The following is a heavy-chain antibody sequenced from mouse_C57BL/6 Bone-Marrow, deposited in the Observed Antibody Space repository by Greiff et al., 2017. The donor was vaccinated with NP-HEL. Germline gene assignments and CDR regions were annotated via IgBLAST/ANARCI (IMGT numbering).Heavy chain of an antibody. J-gene: IGHJ2*01. V-gene: IGHV1-63*01. CDR2: IYPGGGYT. D-gene: IGHD1-1*01. CDR3: ARYYYGSSYDY. Sequence: QVQLKESGAELVRPGTSVKMSCKASGYTFTNYWIGWAKQRPGHGLEWIGDIYPGGGYTNYNEKFKGKATLTADKSSSTAYMQFSSLTSEDSAIYYCARYYYGSSYDYWGQGTTLTVSS. CDR1: GYTFTNYW.